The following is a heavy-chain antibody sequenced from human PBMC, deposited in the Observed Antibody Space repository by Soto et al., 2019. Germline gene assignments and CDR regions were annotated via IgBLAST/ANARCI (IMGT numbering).Heavy chain of an antibody. CDR3: ARLVKEGYCSSTSCYSYYYMDV. CDR1: GFTFSSYG. J-gene: IGHJ6*03. CDR2: IWYDGSNK. V-gene: IGHV3-33*01. D-gene: IGHD2-2*01. Sequence: GGSLRLSCAASGFTFSSYGRHWVRQAPGKGLEWVAVIWYDGSNKYYADSVKGRFTVSRDNSKNTLYLQMNSLRAEDTAVYYCARLVKEGYCSSTSCYSYYYMDVWGKGTTVTVSS.